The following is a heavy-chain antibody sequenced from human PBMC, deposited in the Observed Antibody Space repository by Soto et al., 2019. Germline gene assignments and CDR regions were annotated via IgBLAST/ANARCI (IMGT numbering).Heavy chain of an antibody. Sequence: ASVKVSCKASGYTFTSYDINWVRQAAGQGLEWMGWMNPNSGNTGYAQKFQGRVTMTRNTSIGTAYMELSSLRSEDTAVYYCATDHSGSYFSWFDPWGQGTLVTVSS. J-gene: IGHJ5*02. CDR3: ATDHSGSYFSWFDP. D-gene: IGHD1-26*01. CDR1: GYTFTSYD. CDR2: MNPNSGNT. V-gene: IGHV1-8*01.